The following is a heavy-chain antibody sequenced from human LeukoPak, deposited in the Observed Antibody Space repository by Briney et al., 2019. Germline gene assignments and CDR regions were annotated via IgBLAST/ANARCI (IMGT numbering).Heavy chain of an antibody. J-gene: IGHJ5*01. CDR3: ANNYYDSSASAFAS. CDR1: EGSINSYH. CDR2: IFKTGST. V-gene: IGHV4-59*01. Sequence: SETLSLTCSVTEGSINSYHWSWLRQSPGQGLEWIGSIFKTGSTDYNPSLKRRVTILADTSNNRISLNLRSVTAADTAIYYCANNYYDSSASAFASWGQGTLVAVSS. D-gene: IGHD3-22*01.